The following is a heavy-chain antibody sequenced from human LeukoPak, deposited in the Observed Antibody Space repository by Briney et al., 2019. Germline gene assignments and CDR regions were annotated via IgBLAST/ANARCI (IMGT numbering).Heavy chain of an antibody. CDR2: ISGSGVTI. CDR3: ARDGVPGHTVFDY. Sequence: HAGGSLRLSCAVSGFTFSSYEMNWVRQAPGKGLEWVSHISGSGVTIHYSDSVKGRFTISRDNAKNSLSLQMNSLRVEDTAVYYCARDGVPGHTVFDYWGQGTLVTVSS. D-gene: IGHD1-1*01. V-gene: IGHV3-48*03. J-gene: IGHJ4*02. CDR1: GFTFSSYE.